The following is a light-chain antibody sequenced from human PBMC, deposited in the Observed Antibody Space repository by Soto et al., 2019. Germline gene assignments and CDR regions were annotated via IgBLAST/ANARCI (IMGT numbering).Light chain of an antibody. Sequence: QSVLTQPPSVSAAPGQKVTISCSGSPSNIGKNFVSWYQQLPGTAPKLIIYESDKRPSGIPDRFSGSESGTSATLAITGLQTGDEADYYCVSWDSSLITVVFGGGTKLT. CDR1: PSNIGKNF. V-gene: IGLV1-51*02. J-gene: IGLJ2*01. CDR2: ESD. CDR3: VSWDSSLITVV.